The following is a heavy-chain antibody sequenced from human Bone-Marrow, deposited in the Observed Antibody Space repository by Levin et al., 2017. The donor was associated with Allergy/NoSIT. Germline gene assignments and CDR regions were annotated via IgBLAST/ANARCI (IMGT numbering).Heavy chain of an antibody. CDR1: NRSDQY. J-gene: IGHJ5*02. D-gene: IGHD2-21*02. Sequence: NRSDQYMSWIRQSPGKGLDWIGNIDNTGSTSYNPSLKSRFSISIDTSSNQFSLRLSSVTAADTAVYYCAREQDHDYRDYYFDTWGQGILVTVSS. CDR3: AREQDHDYRDYYFDT. V-gene: IGHV4-30-4*01. CDR2: IDNTGST.